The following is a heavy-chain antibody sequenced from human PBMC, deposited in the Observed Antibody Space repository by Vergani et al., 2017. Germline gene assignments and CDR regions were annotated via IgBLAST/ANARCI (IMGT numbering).Heavy chain of an antibody. CDR2: IIPIFGTT. CDR1: GGSFSSYP. V-gene: IGHV1-69*12. Sequence: QVQLVQSGAEVKKPGSSVKVSCKTSGGSFSSYPISWVRQAPGQGLEWMGGIIPIFGTTNYTQKFHGRVSISADESTSTAYMELSSLRSDDTAVYYCGRDFHGGGSDWGQGTLVTVSS. J-gene: IGHJ4*02. CDR3: GRDFHGGGSD. D-gene: IGHD2-15*01.